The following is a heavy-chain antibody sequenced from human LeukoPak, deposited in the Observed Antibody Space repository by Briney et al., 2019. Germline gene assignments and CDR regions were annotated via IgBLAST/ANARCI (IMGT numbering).Heavy chain of an antibody. CDR1: AGSISSYY. J-gene: IGHJ6*02. V-gene: IGHV4-59*01. D-gene: IGHD4-11*01. CDR2: IYYSGST. CDR3: ARAVNPYYGMDV. Sequence: PSETLSLTCTVSAGSISSYYWSWIRQPPGKGLEWIGYIYYSGSTNYNPSLKSRVTISVDTSKNQFSLKLSSVTAADTAVYYCARAVNPYYGMDVWGQGTTVTVSS.